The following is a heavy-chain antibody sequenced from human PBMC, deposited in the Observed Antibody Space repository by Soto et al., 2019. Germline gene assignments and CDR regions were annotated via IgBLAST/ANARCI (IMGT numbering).Heavy chain of an antibody. Sequence: QVQLVESGGGVVQPGRSLRLSCAASRFTFSSYAMHWVRQAPGKGLEWVAVISYDGSNKYYADSVKGRFTISRDNSKNTLYLQMNSLRAEDTAVYYCARVAAAGDSNYFDYWGQGTLVTVSS. J-gene: IGHJ4*02. CDR1: RFTFSSYA. CDR3: ARVAAAGDSNYFDY. V-gene: IGHV3-30-3*01. D-gene: IGHD6-13*01. CDR2: ISYDGSNK.